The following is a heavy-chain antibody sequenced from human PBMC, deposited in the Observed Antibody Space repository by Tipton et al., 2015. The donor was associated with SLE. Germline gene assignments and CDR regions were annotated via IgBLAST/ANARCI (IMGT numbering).Heavy chain of an antibody. CDR2: IYTTGST. CDR3: ARTEVRGVIAMDV. D-gene: IGHD3-10*01. J-gene: IGHJ6*03. CDR1: GGPISSPVYY. V-gene: IGHV4-4*08. Sequence: TLSLTCTVSGGPISSPVYYWSWIRQPPGTGLEWIGYIYTTGSTNYNPSLKSRVTISVDTSENQFSLKLTSVTAADTAVYYCARTEVRGVIAMDVWGKGTTVTVSS.